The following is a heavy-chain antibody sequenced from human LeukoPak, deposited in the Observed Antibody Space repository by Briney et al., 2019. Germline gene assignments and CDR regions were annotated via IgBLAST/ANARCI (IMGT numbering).Heavy chain of an antibody. CDR3: ARGEAVPAATIDY. J-gene: IGHJ4*02. D-gene: IGHD2-2*01. CDR2: IYYSGST. CDR1: GGSISSSSYY. V-gene: IGHV4-39*07. Sequence: SETLSLTCTVSGGSISSSSYYWGWIRQPPGKGLEWLGSIYYSGSTYYNPSLKSRVTISVDTSKNQFSLKLSSVTAADTAVYYCARGEAVPAATIDYWGQGTLVTVSS.